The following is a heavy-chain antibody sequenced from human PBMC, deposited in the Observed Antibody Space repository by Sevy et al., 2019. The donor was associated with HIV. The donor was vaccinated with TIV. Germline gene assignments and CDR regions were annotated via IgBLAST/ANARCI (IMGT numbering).Heavy chain of an antibody. CDR1: GYTLTKLS. J-gene: IGHJ5*02. CDR2: FDPQEGET. D-gene: IGHD2-15*01. CDR3: ATVGLRYYSGSSSYEGDWLYP. V-gene: IGHV1-24*01. Sequence: ASVKVSCKVSGYTLTKLSIHWVRQAPGKGLEWMGYFDPQEGETIYAQRFQGRLTMTVDTSTDTAYMELSSLTSEDTAVYYCATVGLRYYSGSSSYEGDWLYPWGQGPQVTVSS.